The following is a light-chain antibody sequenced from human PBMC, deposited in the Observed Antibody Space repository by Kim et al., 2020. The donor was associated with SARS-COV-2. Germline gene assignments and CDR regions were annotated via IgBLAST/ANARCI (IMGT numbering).Light chain of an antibody. V-gene: IGKV1-5*03. J-gene: IGKJ1*01. CDR3: QFGT. CDR2: KAS. CDR1: QSISSW. Sequence: DIQMTQSPSTLSASVGDRVTITCRASQSISSWLAWYQQKPGKAPKLLIYKASSLESGVPSRFSGSGSGTEFTLTISSLQPDDFATYYCQFGTFGQGTKVDIK.